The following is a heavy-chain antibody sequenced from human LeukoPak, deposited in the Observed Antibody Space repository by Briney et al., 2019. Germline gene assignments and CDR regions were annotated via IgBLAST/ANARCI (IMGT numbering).Heavy chain of an antibody. V-gene: IGHV4-39*01. CDR3: ASDRSISWYYF. Sequence: SETLSLTCTVSGGSIRRSNFYWGWVRQPRGKGLEWIGSIFYGGTTNTNSNPSLESRVTISVDTSKNQFSLKLISVTAADTAIYYCASDRSISWYYFWGQGTLVTVSS. J-gene: IGHJ4*02. CDR1: GGSIRRSNFY. CDR2: IFYGGTT. D-gene: IGHD6-13*01.